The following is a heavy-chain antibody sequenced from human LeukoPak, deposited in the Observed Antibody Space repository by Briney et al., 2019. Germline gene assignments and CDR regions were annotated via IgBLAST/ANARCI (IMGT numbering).Heavy chain of an antibody. CDR3: AKDLPAAYFDR. CDR1: GFTFSNYG. V-gene: IGHV3-30*02. D-gene: IGHD2-2*01. J-gene: IGHJ4*02. CDR2: IRSDGSTE. Sequence: GGSLRLSCAASGFTFSNYGMHWVRQAPGKGLEWVAFIRSDGSTEYYADSVRGRVTISRDNSENTLHLQMSSLRPEDTAVYYCAKDLPAAYFDRWGQGTLVTVSS.